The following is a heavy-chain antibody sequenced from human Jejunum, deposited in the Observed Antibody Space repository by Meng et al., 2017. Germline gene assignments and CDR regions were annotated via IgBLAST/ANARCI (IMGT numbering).Heavy chain of an antibody. D-gene: IGHD3-16*01. Sequence: EVQLVESGGGLVQPGGSLRLSCLASGFTFTRYAMIWVRQAPGKGLEWVSVIGASGGNTYYADSVKGRLTISRDNAKDTVFLEMNSLRVEDMAVYYCASDRITDWGQGTLVTVSS. CDR2: IGASGGNT. CDR3: ASDRITD. CDR1: GFTFTRYA. V-gene: IGHV3-23*04. J-gene: IGHJ1*01.